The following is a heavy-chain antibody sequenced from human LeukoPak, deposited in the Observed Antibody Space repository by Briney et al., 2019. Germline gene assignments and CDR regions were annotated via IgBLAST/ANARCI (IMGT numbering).Heavy chain of an antibody. CDR2: ISGSGGST. V-gene: IGHV3-23*01. CDR3: AKAPRRYYDSSGYQKGDYFDY. Sequence: GGSLRLSCAASGFTFSSYGMSWVRQAPGKGLEWVSAISGSGGSTYYADSVKGRFTISGDNSKNTLYLQMNSLRAEDTAVYYCAKAPRRYYDSSGYQKGDYFDYWGQGTLVTVSS. J-gene: IGHJ4*02. D-gene: IGHD3-22*01. CDR1: GFTFSSYG.